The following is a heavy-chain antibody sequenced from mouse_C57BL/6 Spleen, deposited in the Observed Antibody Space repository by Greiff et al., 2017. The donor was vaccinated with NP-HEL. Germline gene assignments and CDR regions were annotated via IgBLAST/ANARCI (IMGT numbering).Heavy chain of an antibody. CDR3: ARGGQLRLRWFAY. Sequence: EVQLVESGGGLVKPGGSLKLSCAASGFTFSSYTMSWVRQTPEKRLEWVATISGGGGNTYYPDSVKGRFTISRDNAKNTLYLQMSSLRSEDTALYYCARGGQLRLRWFAYWGQGTLVTVSA. J-gene: IGHJ3*01. CDR1: GFTFSSYT. V-gene: IGHV5-9*01. D-gene: IGHD3-2*02. CDR2: ISGGGGNT.